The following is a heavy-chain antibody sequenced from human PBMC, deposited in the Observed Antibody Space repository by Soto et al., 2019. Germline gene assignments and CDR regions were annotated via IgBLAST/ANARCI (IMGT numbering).Heavy chain of an antibody. V-gene: IGHV3-30*04. J-gene: IGHJ4*02. CDR3: ARVSGHVYATLHGPFDY. CDR1: EFTVNRHA. Sequence: QVQLVESGGGVVQLGRSLRLSCAASEFTVNRHAMHWVRQAPGKGLEWVAVISHDGRIKYYADSVKGRFTISRDNSMNTLDLQMNSLRAEDTAIYFCARVSGHVYATLHGPFDYWGQGTLVTVSS. CDR2: ISHDGRIK. D-gene: IGHD2-8*01.